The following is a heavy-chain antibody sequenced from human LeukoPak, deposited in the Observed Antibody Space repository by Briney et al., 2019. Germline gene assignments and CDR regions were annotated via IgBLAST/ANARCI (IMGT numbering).Heavy chain of an antibody. CDR2: IYYSGST. J-gene: IGHJ4*02. CDR3: ARGLDYGDEPYYFDY. Sequence: SVTLSLTCTVSGCSISSYYWSWIRQPPGKGLEWIGYIYYSGSTNYNPSLKSRVTISVDTSKNQFYLKLSSVTAADTAVYYCARGLDYGDEPYYFDYWGQGTLVTVSS. V-gene: IGHV4-59*01. CDR1: GCSISSYY. D-gene: IGHD4-17*01.